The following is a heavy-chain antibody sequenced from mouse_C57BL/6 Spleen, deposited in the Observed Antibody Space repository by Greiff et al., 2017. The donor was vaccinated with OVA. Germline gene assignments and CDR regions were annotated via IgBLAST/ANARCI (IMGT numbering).Heavy chain of an antibody. V-gene: IGHV1-81*01. CDR3: AIGAGYPYYYARDY. D-gene: IGHD3-2*02. CDR2: IYPRSGNT. Sequence: QVQLQQSGAELARPGASVKLSCKASGYTFTSYGISWVKQRTGQGLEWIGEIYPRSGNTYYNEKFKGKATLTADKSSSTAYMELRSLTSEDSAVYVCAIGAGYPYYYARDYWGQGTSVTVSA. CDR1: GYTFTSYG. J-gene: IGHJ4*01.